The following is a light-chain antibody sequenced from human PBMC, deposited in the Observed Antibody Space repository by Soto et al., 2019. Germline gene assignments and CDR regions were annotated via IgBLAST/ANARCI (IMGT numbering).Light chain of an antibody. CDR1: DSDVGGYNY. J-gene: IGLJ2*01. CDR2: GVY. Sequence: QSVLTQPASVSGSPGQSITISCTGTDSDVGGYNYVSWYQQHPGKAPKLMIYGVYNRPSGVSNRFSGSKSGNTASLTITGLQAEDEADYYCSSFTNNNTPHVVFGGGTKVTVL. V-gene: IGLV2-14*01. CDR3: SSFTNNNTPHVV.